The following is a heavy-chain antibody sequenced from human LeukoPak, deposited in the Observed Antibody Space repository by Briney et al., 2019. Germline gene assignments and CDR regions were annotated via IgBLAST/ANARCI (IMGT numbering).Heavy chain of an antibody. CDR3: AKQGAARQDYYMDV. J-gene: IGHJ6*03. CDR2: IIPVFGTA. V-gene: IGHV1-69*06. D-gene: IGHD5-18*01. Sequence: VASVKASCKASGGSFSSYAISWVRQAPGQGLEWMGRIIPVFGTANYAQKFQERVTITADIVSNTAYLEVTSLTSDDTAVYFCAKQGAARQDYYMDVWGNGTTVTVSS. CDR1: GGSFSSYA.